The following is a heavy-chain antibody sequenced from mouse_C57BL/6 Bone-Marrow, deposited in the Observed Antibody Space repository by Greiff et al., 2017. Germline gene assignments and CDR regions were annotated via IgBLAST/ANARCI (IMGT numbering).Heavy chain of an antibody. CDR2: INPSSGYT. CDR3: ARGSMITRYFDY. J-gene: IGHJ2*01. V-gene: IGHV1-4*01. Sequence: VQLQQSGAELARPGASVKMSCKASGYTFTSYTMHWVKQRPGQGLEWIGYINPSSGYTKYNQKFKDKATLTADKSSSTAYMQLRSLTSEDSAVYYCARGSMITRYFDYWGQGTTLTVSS. CDR1: GYTFTSYT. D-gene: IGHD2-4*01.